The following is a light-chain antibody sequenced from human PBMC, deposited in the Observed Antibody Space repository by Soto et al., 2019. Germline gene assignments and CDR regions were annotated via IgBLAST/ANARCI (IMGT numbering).Light chain of an antibody. Sequence: DIQMTQSPSSLSASVGDRVTITCRTSQRITTYLNWYQQKPGKAPNLLIYAASSLQSGVPSRFSGSGSGTDFTLTISSLQPEDFATYYCQQSYSNPRTFGQGTKLEIK. V-gene: IGKV1-39*01. CDR1: QRITTY. CDR3: QQSYSNPRT. CDR2: AAS. J-gene: IGKJ2*01.